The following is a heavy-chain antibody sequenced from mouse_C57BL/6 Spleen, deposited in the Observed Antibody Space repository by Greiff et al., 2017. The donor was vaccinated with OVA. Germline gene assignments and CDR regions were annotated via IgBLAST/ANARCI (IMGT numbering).Heavy chain of an antibody. CDR1: GYSFTGYF. CDR3: AREGEKGGFDY. J-gene: IGHJ2*01. Sequence: VQLQQSGPELVKPGDSVKISCKASGYSFTGYFMNWVMQSHGKSLEWIGRINPYNGDTFYNQKFKGKATLTVDKSSSTAHMELRSLTSEDAAVYYCAREGEKGGFDYWGQGTTLTVSS. V-gene: IGHV1-20*01. CDR2: INPYNGDT.